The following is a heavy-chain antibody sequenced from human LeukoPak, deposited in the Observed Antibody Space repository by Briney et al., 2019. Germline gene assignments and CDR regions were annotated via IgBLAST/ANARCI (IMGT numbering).Heavy chain of an antibody. J-gene: IGHJ4*02. Sequence: GGSLRLSCAASGFTFSDYYMSWIRQAPGKELEWVSYISSSGSTIYYADSVKGRFTISRDNAKNSLYLQMNSLRAEDTAVYYCARDSSGSVVYFDYWGQGTLVTVSS. CDR3: ARDSSGSVVYFDY. CDR2: ISSSGSTI. D-gene: IGHD3-22*01. CDR1: GFTFSDYY. V-gene: IGHV3-11*04.